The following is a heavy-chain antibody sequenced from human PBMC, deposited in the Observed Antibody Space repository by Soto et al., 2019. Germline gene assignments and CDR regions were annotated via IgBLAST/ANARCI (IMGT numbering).Heavy chain of an antibody. J-gene: IGHJ3*02. CDR2: INGGGSST. CDR1: GFTFRSYW. Sequence: EVRLVESGGGLVQPGGSLRLSCAASGFTFRSYWMHWVRQAPGKGLVWVSRINGGGSSTSYADSVKGRFTISRDNAKNTLYLQMNSLRAEDTAVYYCARGLVVPAGDAFDIWGQGTMVTVSS. CDR3: ARGLVVPAGDAFDI. V-gene: IGHV3-74*01. D-gene: IGHD2-2*01.